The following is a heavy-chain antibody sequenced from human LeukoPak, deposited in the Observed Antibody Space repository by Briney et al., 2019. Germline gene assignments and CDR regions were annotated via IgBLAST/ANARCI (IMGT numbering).Heavy chain of an antibody. CDR2: MYYSGST. D-gene: IGHD3-3*01. CDR3: ARGFFIGGGGYFFDF. V-gene: IGHV4-39*07. Sequence: SETLSLTCTVSGGSISSSSYYWGWIRQPPGERLEWIGSMYYSGSTYYSPSLQSLATISVDTSKNQFSLKLISVTAADTAVYYCARGFFIGGGGYFFDFWGQGTLVTVSS. J-gene: IGHJ4*02. CDR1: GGSISSSSYY.